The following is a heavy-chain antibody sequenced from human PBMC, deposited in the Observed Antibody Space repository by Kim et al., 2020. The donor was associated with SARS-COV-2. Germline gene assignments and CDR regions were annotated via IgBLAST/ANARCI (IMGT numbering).Heavy chain of an antibody. CDR2: IYPGDSDT. CDR1: GYSFINYW. J-gene: IGHJ4*02. V-gene: IGHV5-51*01. D-gene: IGHD1-20*01. CDR3: ARLTRREDAYNYFDN. Sequence: GESLKISCKASGYSFINYWIGWVRQKPGKGLEWMGIIYPGDSDTRYSPSCEGQVTISVDKSIRTAYLQWNTVKASDTAMYFCARLTRREDAYNYFDNWGQGTLLTVS.